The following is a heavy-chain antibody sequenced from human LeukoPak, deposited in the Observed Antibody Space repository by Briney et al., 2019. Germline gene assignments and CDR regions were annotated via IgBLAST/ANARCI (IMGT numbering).Heavy chain of an antibody. Sequence: SETLSLTCAVYGGSFSGYYWSWIRQPPGKGLEWIGEINHSGSTNYNPSLKSRVTISVDTSENQFSLKLSSVTAADTAVYYCARRRGYSYGFGYWGQGTLVTVSS. CDR3: ARRRGYSYGFGY. V-gene: IGHV4-34*01. CDR2: INHSGST. D-gene: IGHD5-18*01. J-gene: IGHJ4*02. CDR1: GGSFSGYY.